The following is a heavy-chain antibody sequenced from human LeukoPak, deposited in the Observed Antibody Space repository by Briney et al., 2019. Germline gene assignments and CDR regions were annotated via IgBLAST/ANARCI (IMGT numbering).Heavy chain of an antibody. D-gene: IGHD6-19*01. CDR1: DYSISSGYF. CDR2: IHSGQSP. V-gene: IGHV4-38-2*02. J-gene: IGHJ5*02. CDR3: ARGGGVRFGSGWRPANWFDP. Sequence: KASETLSLTCTVTDYSISSGYFWGWIRQPPGKGLEWIGIIHSGQSPYYSPSLESRITISIDTSKNQFSLKLHSVTAADTAVYYCARGGGVRFGSGWRPANWFDPWGQGTLVIVSS.